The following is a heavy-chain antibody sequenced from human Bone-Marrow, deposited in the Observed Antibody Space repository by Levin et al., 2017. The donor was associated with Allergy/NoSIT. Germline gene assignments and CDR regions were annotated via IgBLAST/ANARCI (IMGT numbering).Heavy chain of an antibody. D-gene: IGHD3-10*01. Sequence: KESGPTLVKPTQTLTLTCTFSGFSLSSNGVGVGWIRQAPGKALEWLALIYWDDDKRYSPSLKSRLNITKDTSKNQVVLTMTNMAPVDTGTYYCANHKFWFGEFPFDFWGRGSLVTVSS. CDR2: IYWDDDK. J-gene: IGHJ4*02. V-gene: IGHV2-5*02. CDR1: GFSLSSNGVG. CDR3: ANHKFWFGEFPFDF.